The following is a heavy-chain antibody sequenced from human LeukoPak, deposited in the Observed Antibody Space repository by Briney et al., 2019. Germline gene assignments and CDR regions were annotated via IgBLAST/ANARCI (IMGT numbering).Heavy chain of an antibody. J-gene: IGHJ6*03. CDR1: GFTFSSYA. CDR3: AKDQGVYYMDV. V-gene: IGHV3-23*01. D-gene: IGHD3-10*01. CDR2: ISGSGGST. Sequence: GGSLRLSCAASGFTFSSYAMSWVRQAPGKGLEWVSGISGSGGSTNYADSVKGRFTISRDNSKNTLYLQMNGLRVEDTAVYYCAKDQGVYYMDVWSKGTTVTVSS.